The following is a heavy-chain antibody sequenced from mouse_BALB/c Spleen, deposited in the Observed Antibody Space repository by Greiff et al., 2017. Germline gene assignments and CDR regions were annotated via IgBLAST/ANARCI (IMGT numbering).Heavy chain of an antibody. J-gene: IGHJ2*01. CDR1: GFTFSSYA. V-gene: IGHV5-6-5*01. D-gene: IGHD1-1*01. Sequence: VQLKESGGGLVKPGGSLKLSCAASGFTFSSYAMSWVRQTPEKRLEWVASISSGGSTYYPDSVKGRFTISRDNARNILYLQMSSLRSEDTAMYYCARGDPSYYPYYFDYGGQGTTLTVSS. CDR3: ARGDPSYYPYYFDY. CDR2: ISSGGST.